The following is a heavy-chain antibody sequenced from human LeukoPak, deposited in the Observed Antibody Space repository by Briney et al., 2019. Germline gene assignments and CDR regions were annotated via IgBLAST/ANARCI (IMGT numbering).Heavy chain of an antibody. CDR1: GFSFGDYC. J-gene: IGHJ3*02. Sequence: PGGSLRLSCTASGFSFGDYCLSWVRQAPGRGLEWVGFIRSKTYGGTTQYAAPVQGRFIISRDDSKSIAYLQMDSLKTEDTAVYFCSRDYDSANHIDAFGIWGQGPLVTVSP. CDR2: IRSKTYGGTT. CDR3: SRDYDSANHIDAFGI. D-gene: IGHD3-10*01. V-gene: IGHV3-49*04.